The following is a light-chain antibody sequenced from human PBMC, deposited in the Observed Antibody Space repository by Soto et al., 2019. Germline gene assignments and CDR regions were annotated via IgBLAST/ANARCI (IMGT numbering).Light chain of an antibody. CDR2: KAS. J-gene: IGKJ1*01. V-gene: IGKV1-5*03. CDR3: QQYNSFPWT. CDR1: QSFSSW. Sequence: DIQMTRSPSTLSASVGDTVTISCRASQSFSSWLAWYQQKPGKAPKLLIYKASSLQSGVPSRFSGSGSGTEFTLTISSLQPDDFATYYCQQYNSFPWTFGQGTKVEIK.